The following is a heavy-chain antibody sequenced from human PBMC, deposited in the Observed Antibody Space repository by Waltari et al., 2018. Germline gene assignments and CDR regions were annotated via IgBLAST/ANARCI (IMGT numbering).Heavy chain of an antibody. Sequence: EVQLVESGGGLVQPGGSLRLSCAASGFTFSSYWMRWVRQAPGKGLEWVANIKQDGSEKYDVYSVKGRFTIARDNAKNSLYLQMNSLRAEDTAVYYCARNHFRDSAYCGGDCYQGYDAFDIWGQGTMVTVSS. CDR3: ARNHFRDSAYCGGDCYQGYDAFDI. J-gene: IGHJ3*02. D-gene: IGHD2-21*01. CDR1: GFTFSSYW. V-gene: IGHV3-7*01. CDR2: IKQDGSEK.